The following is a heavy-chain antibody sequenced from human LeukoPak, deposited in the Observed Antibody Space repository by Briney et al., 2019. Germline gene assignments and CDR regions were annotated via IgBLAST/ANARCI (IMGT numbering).Heavy chain of an antibody. Sequence: TGGSLRLSCSASGFTFSSYAMHWVRQAPGKGLEYVSTISNNGGNTNYADSVKGRFTISRDNSKNTLYLQMSSLRAEDTAVYYCVKAAGSWYGYFDYWGQGTLVTVSS. CDR1: GFTFSSYA. V-gene: IGHV3-64D*06. J-gene: IGHJ4*02. D-gene: IGHD6-13*01. CDR2: ISNNGGNT. CDR3: VKAAGSWYGYFDY.